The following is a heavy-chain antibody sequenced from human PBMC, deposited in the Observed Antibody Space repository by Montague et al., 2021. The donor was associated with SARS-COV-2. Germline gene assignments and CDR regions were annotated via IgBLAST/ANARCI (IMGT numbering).Heavy chain of an antibody. J-gene: IGHJ6*02. D-gene: IGHD3-10*01. V-gene: IGHV4-59*13. Sequence: SETLSLTCTVSGGSISSYYWTWIRQPPGKGLEWIGYIYYTGSTNYNPSLESRVTIPLDTPKNQFSLKLSFVTAADTAVYYCARGHYYGRKDYYYGVDVWGQGTTVTVSS. CDR3: ARGHYYGRKDYYYGVDV. CDR1: GGSISSYY. CDR2: IYYTGST.